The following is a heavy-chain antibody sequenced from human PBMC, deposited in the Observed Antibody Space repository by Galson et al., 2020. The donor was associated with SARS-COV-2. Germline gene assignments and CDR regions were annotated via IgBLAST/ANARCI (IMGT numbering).Heavy chain of an antibody. CDR1: GYTLTDYY. V-gene: IGHV1-2*02. CDR3: ARLRYYDVLTGYIVDV. CDR2: INPKSGGT. Sequence: ASVKVSCKASGYTLTDYYIHWVRQAPGQGLEWMGWINPKSGGTNYAQKFEGRVTMTRDTSITTAYIELSRLRADDTAVYYCARLRYYDVLTGYIVDVWGQGTMVTVSS. D-gene: IGHD3-9*01. J-gene: IGHJ6*02.